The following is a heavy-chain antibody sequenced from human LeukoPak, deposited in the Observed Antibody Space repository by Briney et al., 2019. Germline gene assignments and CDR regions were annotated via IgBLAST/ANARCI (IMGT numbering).Heavy chain of an antibody. CDR1: GYTFTGFY. CDR2: INSNSGAT. CDR3: ARGEEVVIDV. D-gene: IGHD2-2*01. Sequence: ASVKVSCKTSGYTFTGFYMYWVRQAPGQGLEWVAWINSNSGATNFAQSFQGRVTVTRDTSLKTSYMELSRPTSDDTAVYYCARGEEVVIDVWGQGTLVTVSS. J-gene: IGHJ3*01. V-gene: IGHV1-2*02.